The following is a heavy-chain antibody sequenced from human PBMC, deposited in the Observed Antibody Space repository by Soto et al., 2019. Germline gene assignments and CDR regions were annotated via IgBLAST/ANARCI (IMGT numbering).Heavy chain of an antibody. CDR3: ARLIRLSYYYYYMDV. Sequence: ASVKVSCKASGYTFTSYDINWVRQATGQGLEWMGWMNPNSGNTGYAQKFQGRVTMTRNTSISTAYMELSSLRSEDTAVYYCARLIRLSYYYYYMDVWGKGTTVTVSS. CDR1: GYTFTSYD. V-gene: IGHV1-8*01. CDR2: MNPNSGNT. J-gene: IGHJ6*03. D-gene: IGHD1-1*01.